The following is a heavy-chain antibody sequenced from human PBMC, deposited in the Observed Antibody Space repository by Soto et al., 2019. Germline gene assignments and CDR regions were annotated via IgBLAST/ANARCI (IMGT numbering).Heavy chain of an antibody. CDR2: IIPIFGTA. D-gene: IGHD2-8*01. J-gene: IGHJ4*02. V-gene: IGHV1-69*13. Sequence: GASVKVSCKASGGTFSSYAISWVRQAPGQGLEWMGGIIPIFGTANYAQKFQGRVTITADESTSTAYMELSSLRSEDAAVYYCARARDIVLMVYATNLDYWGQGTLVTVSS. CDR1: GGTFSSYA. CDR3: ARARDIVLMVYATNLDY.